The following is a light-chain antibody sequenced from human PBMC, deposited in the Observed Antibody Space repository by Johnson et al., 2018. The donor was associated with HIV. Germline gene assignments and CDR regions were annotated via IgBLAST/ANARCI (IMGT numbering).Light chain of an antibody. J-gene: IGLJ1*01. V-gene: IGLV1-51*01. CDR1: SSNIVNIY. Sequence: QSVLTQPPSVSAAPGQKVTISCSASSSNIVNIYISWYQHLPVTAPKLLIYDNHKRPSGIPDRFSGSQSGTSVTLAITGLQTGDEADYYCGTCDTSLSVDVFGTGTKVTVL. CDR2: DNH. CDR3: GTCDTSLSVDV.